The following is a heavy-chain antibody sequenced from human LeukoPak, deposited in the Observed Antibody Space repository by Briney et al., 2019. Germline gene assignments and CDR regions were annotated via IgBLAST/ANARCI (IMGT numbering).Heavy chain of an antibody. V-gene: IGHV4-59*01. D-gene: IGHD4-17*01. CDR1: GGSISSYY. Sequence: SETLSLTCTVSGGSISSYYWSWIRQPPGKGLEWIGYIYYSGSTNYNPSLKSRVTISVDTSKNQFSLKLSSVTAADTAVYYCAREKEYGDYPYYYYAMDVWGQGTTVTVSS. J-gene: IGHJ6*02. CDR3: AREKEYGDYPYYYYAMDV. CDR2: IYYSGST.